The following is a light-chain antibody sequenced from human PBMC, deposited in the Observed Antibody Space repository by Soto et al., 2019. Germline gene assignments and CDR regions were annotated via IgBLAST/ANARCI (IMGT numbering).Light chain of an antibody. Sequence: QSVLTQPPSASGTPGQRVTISCSGGSSNIGSNNVKWYQQISGTAPKPLIYRNNQRPSRVPDRFSGSKSGTSASLAISGLQSQDEGDYYCATWDDSLNSVVFGGGTKVTVL. V-gene: IGLV1-44*01. CDR3: ATWDDSLNSVV. CDR2: RNN. CDR1: SSNIGSNN. J-gene: IGLJ3*02.